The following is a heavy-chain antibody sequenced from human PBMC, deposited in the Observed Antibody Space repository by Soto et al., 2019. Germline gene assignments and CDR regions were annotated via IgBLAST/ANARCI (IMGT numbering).Heavy chain of an antibody. Sequence: GWSLRLSCAASGFTFSSYSMNLVRQAPGKGLEWVSYISSSSSTIYYADSVKGRFTISRDNAKNSLYLQMNSLRDEDTAVYYCARVFSGWFGESHLGMEVWGEGTTVTVS. CDR1: GFTFSSYS. CDR2: ISSSSSTI. D-gene: IGHD3-10*01. J-gene: IGHJ6*02. CDR3: ARVFSGWFGESHLGMEV. V-gene: IGHV3-48*02.